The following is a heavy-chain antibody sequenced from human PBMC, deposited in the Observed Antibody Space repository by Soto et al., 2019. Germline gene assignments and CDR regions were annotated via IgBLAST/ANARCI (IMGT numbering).Heavy chain of an antibody. CDR2: INHSEST. CDR1: GGSFSGYY. D-gene: IGHD3-16*01. CDR3: ARDLGTYYYAMDV. V-gene: IGHV4-34*01. J-gene: IGHJ6*02. Sequence: SQTLSLTWAVYGGSFSGYYWSWIRQPPGKGLEWIGEINHSESTKYNPSLKSRVTISGDTSKNQFSLKLTSVTAADTAVYYCARDLGTYYYAMDVWGQGTTVTVSS.